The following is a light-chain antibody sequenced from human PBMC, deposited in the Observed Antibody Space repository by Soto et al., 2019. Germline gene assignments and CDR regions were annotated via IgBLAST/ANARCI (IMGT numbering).Light chain of an antibody. J-gene: IGLJ1*01. Sequence: QSVLTQPASVSGSPGQSIAISCTGTRSDVGAYNYVSWYQQHPGKAPKLMISEVTNRPSGVSDRFSGSKSGNTASLTISGLHAEDEADYYCSSFTSRFTFVFXTGTKLTVL. CDR2: EVT. V-gene: IGLV2-14*01. CDR3: SSFTSRFTFV. CDR1: RSDVGAYNY.